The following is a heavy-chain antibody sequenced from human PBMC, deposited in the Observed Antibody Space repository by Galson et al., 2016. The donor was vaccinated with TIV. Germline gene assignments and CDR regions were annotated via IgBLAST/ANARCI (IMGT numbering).Heavy chain of an antibody. J-gene: IGHJ6*02. CDR3: VKDSRSGAMLMGYGLDV. D-gene: IGHD2-8*01. CDR1: GFIFADYA. Sequence: SLRLSCAASGFIFADYAMHWVRQGPGKGLEWVSGISWNSGSIGYADSVKGRFTISRDNAKHSLYLQINILRNEDTALYYCVKDSRSGAMLMGYGLDVWGQGTTVTVSS. V-gene: IGHV3-9*01. CDR2: ISWNSGSI.